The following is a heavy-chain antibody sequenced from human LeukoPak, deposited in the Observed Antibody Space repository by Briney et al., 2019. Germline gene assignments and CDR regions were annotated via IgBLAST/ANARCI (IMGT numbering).Heavy chain of an antibody. V-gene: IGHV4-34*01. J-gene: IGHJ3*02. CDR1: GGSFSGYY. CDR2: INHSGST. Sequence: SETLSLTCAVYGGSFSGYYWSWIRQPPGKGLEWSGEINHSGSTNYNPSLKSRVTISVDTSKNQFSLKLSSVTAADTAVYYCARGPHYCSGGSCYSDAFDMWGQGTMVTVSS. CDR3: ARGPHYCSGGSCYSDAFDM. D-gene: IGHD2-15*01.